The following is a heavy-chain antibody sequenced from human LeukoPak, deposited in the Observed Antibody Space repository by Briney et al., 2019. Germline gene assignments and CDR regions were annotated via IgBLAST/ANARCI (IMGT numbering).Heavy chain of an antibody. V-gene: IGHV3-74*01. CDR3: ARENPDRYTHFDY. J-gene: IGHJ4*02. CDR2: INSDGSST. CDR1: GFTFSSYW. Sequence: PGGSLRLSCAASGFTFSSYWMHWVRQAPGEGLVWVSRINSDGSSTSYADSVKGRFTISRDNAKNTLYLQMNSLRAEDTAVYYCARENPDRYTHFDYWGQGTLVTVSS. D-gene: IGHD5-24*01.